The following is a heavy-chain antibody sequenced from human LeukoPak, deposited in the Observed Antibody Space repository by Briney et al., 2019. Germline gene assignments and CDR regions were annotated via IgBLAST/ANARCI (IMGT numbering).Heavy chain of an antibody. J-gene: IGHJ5*02. CDR3: ARHGSGSYFSNWFDP. D-gene: IGHD3-10*01. CDR1: GYTFTSYY. CDR2: INPSGGST. Sequence: ASVRVSCKASGYTFTSYYMHWVRQAPGQGLEWMGIINPSGGSTSYAQKFQGRVTMTRDTSTSTVYMELSSLRSEDTAVYYCARHGSGSYFSNWFDPWGQGTLVTVSS. V-gene: IGHV1-46*01.